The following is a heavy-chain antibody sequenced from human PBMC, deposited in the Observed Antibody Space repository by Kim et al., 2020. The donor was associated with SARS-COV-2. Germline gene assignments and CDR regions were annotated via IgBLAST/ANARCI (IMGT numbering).Heavy chain of an antibody. V-gene: IGHV1-8*01. Sequence: ASVKVSCKASGYTFTNYDINWVRQATGQGLEWMGWMNPNSGNTGYAKNFQGRITMTIDTSIKVAYLELSSLRSDDSAVYYCARGGNFDILTGYQYYFESWGQGTLVTVSS. D-gene: IGHD3-9*01. CDR1: GYTFTNYD. CDR3: ARGGNFDILTGYQYYFES. J-gene: IGHJ4*02. CDR2: MNPNSGNT.